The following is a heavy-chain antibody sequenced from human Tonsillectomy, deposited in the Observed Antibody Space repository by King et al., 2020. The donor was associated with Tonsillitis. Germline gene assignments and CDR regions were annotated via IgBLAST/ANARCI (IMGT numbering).Heavy chain of an antibody. V-gene: IGHV1-2*02. CDR2: MKPNNDYT. CDR1: GYTLTDYY. CDR3: AIDEVVPNAFVI. D-gene: IGHD2-2*01. J-gene: IGHJ3*02. Sequence: VQLVESGAEVKKPGDSVKVSCKASGYTLTDYYIHWVRQAPGQGFEWRVWMKPNNDYTNYAQKFQGRFTMTRDTSIGTAFMEIHRLRSDDTAMYYCAIDEVVPNAFVIWGQGTMVSVSS.